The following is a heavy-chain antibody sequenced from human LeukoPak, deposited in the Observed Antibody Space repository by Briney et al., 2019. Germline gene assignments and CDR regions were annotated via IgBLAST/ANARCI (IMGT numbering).Heavy chain of an antibody. J-gene: IGHJ4*02. CDR1: GGSISSGY. V-gene: IGHV4-4*09. Sequence: PSETLSLTCTVSGGSISSGYWSWIRQPPGRGLEWIGYINTSGSTNYNPSLKSRVTISVDTSKNQFALKLSSVTAADTAVYYCAKSYFDYGTYYSYYFNLWGQGALVTVSS. CDR2: INTSGST. CDR3: AKSYFDYGTYYSYYFNL. D-gene: IGHD4-17*01.